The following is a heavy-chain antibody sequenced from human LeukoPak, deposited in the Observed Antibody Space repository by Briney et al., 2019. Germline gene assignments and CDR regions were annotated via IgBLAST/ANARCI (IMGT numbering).Heavy chain of an antibody. J-gene: IGHJ5*02. CDR3: ARDTHSSSWATGDWFDP. D-gene: IGHD6-13*01. Sequence: NPSETLSLTCTVSGGSISSSSYYWGWIRQPPGKGLEWIGSIYYSGSTYYNPSLKSRVTISVDTSKNQFSLKLSSVTAADTAVYYCARDTHSSSWATGDWFDPWGQGALVTVSS. V-gene: IGHV4-39*07. CDR1: GGSISSSSYY. CDR2: IYYSGST.